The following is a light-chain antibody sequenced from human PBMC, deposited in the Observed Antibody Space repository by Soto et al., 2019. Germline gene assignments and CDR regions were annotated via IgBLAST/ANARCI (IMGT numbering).Light chain of an antibody. V-gene: IGKV1-12*01. CDR3: QQANSFPPT. CDR2: AAS. CDR1: QGLSSW. Sequence: DLQMTQSPSSVSASVGDRVTITCRASQGLSSWLAWYQQKPGKAPKLLIYAASSLQSGVPSRFSGSGSGTDFTLNISSLQPEDFATYYCQQANSFPPTFGGGTKVEIK. J-gene: IGKJ4*01.